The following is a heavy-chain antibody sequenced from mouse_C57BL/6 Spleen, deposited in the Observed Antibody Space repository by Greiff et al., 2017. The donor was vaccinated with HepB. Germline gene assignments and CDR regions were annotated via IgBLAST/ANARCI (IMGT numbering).Heavy chain of an antibody. V-gene: IGHV1-15*01. CDR1: GYTFTDYE. CDR3: TRADQGAMDY. J-gene: IGHJ4*01. CDR2: IDPETGGT. Sequence: VQLQQSGAELVRPGASVTLSCKASGYTFTDYEMHWVKQTPVHGLEWIGAIDPETGGTAYNQKFKGQAILAADKSSSTAYMELSSLTSEDSAVYYCTRADQGAMDYWGQGTSVTVSS.